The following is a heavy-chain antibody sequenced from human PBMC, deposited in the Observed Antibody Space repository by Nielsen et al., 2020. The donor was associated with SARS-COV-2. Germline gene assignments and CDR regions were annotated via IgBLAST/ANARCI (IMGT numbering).Heavy chain of an antibody. J-gene: IGHJ4*02. CDR1: GSSITPYY. V-gene: IGHV4-59*01. Sequence: SETLSLTCIVSGSSITPYYWSWIRQPPGKGLEWIGYIFYRGNTNYNPSLKSRVTISVDTSKNQFSLKVNSVTAADTAVYYCVRIDMATISVDYWGRGTLVTVSS. CDR2: IFYRGNT. CDR3: VRIDMATISVDY. D-gene: IGHD5-24*01.